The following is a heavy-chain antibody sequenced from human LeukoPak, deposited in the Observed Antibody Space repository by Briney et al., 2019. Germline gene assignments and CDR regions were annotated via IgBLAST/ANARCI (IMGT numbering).Heavy chain of an antibody. J-gene: IGHJ4*02. V-gene: IGHV1-69*04. CDR1: GGTFSCYA. Sequence: WASVKVSCKASGGTFSCYAISWVRQAPGQGLEWMGRIIPILGIANYAQKFQGRVTITADKSTSTAYMELSSLRSEDTAVYYCASSSSWRLYYFDYWGQGTLVTVSS. D-gene: IGHD6-13*01. CDR2: IIPILGIA. CDR3: ASSSSWRLYYFDY.